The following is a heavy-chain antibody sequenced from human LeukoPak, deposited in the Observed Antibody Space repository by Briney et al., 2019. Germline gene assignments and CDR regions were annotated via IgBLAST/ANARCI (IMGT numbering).Heavy chain of an antibody. CDR2: INPNSGGT. CDR1: GYTFTDYY. V-gene: IGHV1-2*02. Sequence: GASVKVSCTASGYTFTDYYMHWVRQAPGQGLEWMGWINPNSGGTNYAQKFQGRVTMTRDTSISTAYMELSRLRSDDTAVYYCARVGSHSGWYHYFDYWGQGTLVTVSS. CDR3: ARVGSHSGWYHYFDY. D-gene: IGHD6-19*01. J-gene: IGHJ4*02.